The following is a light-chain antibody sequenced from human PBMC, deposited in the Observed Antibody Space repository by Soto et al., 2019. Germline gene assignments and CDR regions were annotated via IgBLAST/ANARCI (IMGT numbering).Light chain of an antibody. V-gene: IGKV3-20*01. Sequence: EIVLTQSPGTLSLSPGERATLSCRASQSVSSNYLAWYQQKPGQAPKVLIYRASIRATGIPDRFTGSGSGTEFTLTIRSLQSEDFAVYYCNQYAVSPLTFGGGTKVDIK. CDR1: QSVSSNY. J-gene: IGKJ4*01. CDR3: NQYAVSPLT. CDR2: RAS.